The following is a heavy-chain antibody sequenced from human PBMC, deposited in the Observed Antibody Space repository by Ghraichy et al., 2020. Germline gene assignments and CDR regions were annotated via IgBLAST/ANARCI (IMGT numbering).Heavy chain of an antibody. J-gene: IGHJ6*04. CDR2: IKSKTDGGTT. Sequence: GGSLRLSCAASGFTFSNAWRSGVRQASGKGLEWVGRIKSKTDGGTTDYAAPVKGRFTISRDDSKNTLYLQMNSLKTEDTAVYYCTTGHESKSITIFGVVTKYYYYGMDVWGKGTTVTVPS. D-gene: IGHD3-3*01. V-gene: IGHV3-15*01. CDR3: TTGHESKSITIFGVVTKYYYYGMDV. CDR1: GFTFSNAW.